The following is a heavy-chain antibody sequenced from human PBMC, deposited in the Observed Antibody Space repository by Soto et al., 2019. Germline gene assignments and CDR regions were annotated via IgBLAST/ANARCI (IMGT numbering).Heavy chain of an antibody. J-gene: IGHJ5*02. CDR1: GGSISSYY. CDR3: ARGGHREKESGYCTNGVCLFGWFDP. Sequence: SETLSLTCTVSGGSISSYYWSWIRQPPGKGLEWIGYIYYSGSTNYNPSLKSRVTISVDTSKNQFSLKLSSVTAADTAVYYCARGGHREKESGYCTNGVCLFGWFDPWGQGTLVTVSS. V-gene: IGHV4-59*01. CDR2: IYYSGST. D-gene: IGHD2-8*01.